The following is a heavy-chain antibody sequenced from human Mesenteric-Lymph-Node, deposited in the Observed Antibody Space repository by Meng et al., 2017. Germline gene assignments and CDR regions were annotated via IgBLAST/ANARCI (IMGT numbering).Heavy chain of an antibody. CDR3: ARLAVRDGYNPYYYYGMDV. CDR1: GGSISDTSYY. J-gene: IGHJ6*02. V-gene: IGHV4-39*07. Sequence: SETLSLTCTVSGGSISDTSYYWGWIRQPPGKGLEWIGSIFYNGNIFYNPSLKGRVTISGDTSKNSLFLQMNSLRVEDTAVYYCARLAVRDGYNPYYYYGMDVWGQGTTVTVSS. D-gene: IGHD5-24*01. CDR2: IFYNGNI.